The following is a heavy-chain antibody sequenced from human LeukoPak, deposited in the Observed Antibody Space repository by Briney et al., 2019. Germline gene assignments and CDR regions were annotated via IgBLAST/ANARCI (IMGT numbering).Heavy chain of an antibody. D-gene: IGHD4-23*01. CDR2: ISYDGSNK. CDR3: ATLPLTTLRWALDY. V-gene: IGHV3-30*04. J-gene: IGHJ4*02. CDR1: EFTFSSYA. Sequence: GRSLRPSCAASEFTFSSYAMHWVRQAPGKGLEWVAVISYDGSNKYYADSVKGRFTISRDNSKNTLYLQMNSLRAEDTAVYYCATLPLTTLRWALDYWGQGTLVTVSS.